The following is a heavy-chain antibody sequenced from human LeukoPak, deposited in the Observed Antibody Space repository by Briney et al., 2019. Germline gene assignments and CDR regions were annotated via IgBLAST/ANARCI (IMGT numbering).Heavy chain of an antibody. V-gene: IGHV4-39*01. CDR3: ARLRIWWGGFDY. D-gene: IGHD5-12*01. Sequence: SETLSLTCTVSGGSISSSNCYWGWIRQPPGKGLEWIGSIYYSGNSGSTYYNPSLKSRVTISVDTSKNQFSLKLSSVAAADTAVYYCARLRIWWGGFDYWGQGTLVTVSS. CDR1: GGSISSSNCY. J-gene: IGHJ4*02. CDR2: IYYSGNSGST.